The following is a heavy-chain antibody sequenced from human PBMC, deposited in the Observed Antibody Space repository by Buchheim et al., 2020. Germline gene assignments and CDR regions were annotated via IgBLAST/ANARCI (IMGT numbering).Heavy chain of an antibody. Sequence: EVQLLESGGGLVQPGGSLRLSCAASGFTFSSYTMAWVRQAPGKGLQWVSGISGNGDRTYYADSVKGRFTISRDYSKKTVYLEMNSLRAEDTAVYCCAKDRGFYETSDYWGQGTL. J-gene: IGHJ4*02. D-gene: IGHD5/OR15-5a*01. CDR3: AKDRGFYETSDY. CDR1: GFTFSSYT. CDR2: ISGNGDRT. V-gene: IGHV3-23*01.